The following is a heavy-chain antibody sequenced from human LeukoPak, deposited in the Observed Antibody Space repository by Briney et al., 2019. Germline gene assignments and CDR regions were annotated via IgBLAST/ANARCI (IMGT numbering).Heavy chain of an antibody. V-gene: IGHV3-48*01. CDR2: ITSDSRTI. J-gene: IGHJ4*02. CDR1: GFTLSSFS. CDR3: ARDRGAAPGHPSFDQ. D-gene: IGHD6-13*01. Sequence: GGSLRLSCAASGFTLSSFSMNWVRQAAGRGLEWVSYITSDSRTIYYAASVKGRFTISRDNAKNSLYLQMNSLRAEDTAVYYCARDRGAAPGHPSFDQWGQGTLVTVSS.